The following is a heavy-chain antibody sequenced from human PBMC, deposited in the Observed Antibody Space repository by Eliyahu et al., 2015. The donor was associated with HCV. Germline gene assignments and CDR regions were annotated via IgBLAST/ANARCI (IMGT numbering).Heavy chain of an antibody. CDR1: GFTFSDLG. V-gene: IGHV3-33*01. J-gene: IGHJ4*02. CDR3: ATGLSDDLGPLH. D-gene: IGHD1-1*01. Sequence: QVQLVESGGGVVQPGKSLRLSCVVSGFTFSDLGMXWVLRAPGKGREWVAVIWYDGSKKYYGDSVKGRFTISRDNPKKTLFLQMNSLRADDTAVYYCATGLSDDLGPLHWGQGTLVTVSS. CDR2: IWYDGSKK.